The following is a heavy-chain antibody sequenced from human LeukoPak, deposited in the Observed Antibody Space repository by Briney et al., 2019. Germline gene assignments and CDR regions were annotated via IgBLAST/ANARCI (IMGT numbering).Heavy chain of an antibody. J-gene: IGHJ6*03. CDR2: ISCSSAYI. Sequence: GGSLRLSCAASGFTFSSFSMNWVRQAPGKGLEWVSYISCSSAYISYADSVKGRFTISRDNAKTSLYLQMNSLTAEDTAVYYCARVGYYGSGSPISYYMDVWGKGTTVTVSS. CDR1: GFTFSSFS. CDR3: ARVGYYGSGSPISYYMDV. D-gene: IGHD3-10*01. V-gene: IGHV3-21*01.